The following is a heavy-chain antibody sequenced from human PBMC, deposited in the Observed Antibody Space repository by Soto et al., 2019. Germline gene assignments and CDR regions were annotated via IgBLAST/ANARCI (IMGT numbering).Heavy chain of an antibody. D-gene: IGHD6-13*01. CDR3: VREGIAAAGTMVYYYYGMDV. CDR2: IIPIFGTA. V-gene: IGHV1-69*01. Sequence: QVQLVQSGAEVKKPGSSVKVSCKASGGTFSSYAISWVRQAPGQGLEWMGGIIPIFGTANYAQKFQGRVTITADESTSTAYMELSSLRSEDTAVYYCVREGIAAAGTMVYYYYGMDVWGQGTTVTVSS. CDR1: GGTFSSYA. J-gene: IGHJ6*02.